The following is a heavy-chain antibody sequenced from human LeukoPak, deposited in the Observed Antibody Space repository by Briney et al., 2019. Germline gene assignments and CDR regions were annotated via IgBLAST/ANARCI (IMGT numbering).Heavy chain of an antibody. D-gene: IGHD2-15*01. CDR1: GGTFSSYA. CDR2: IIPIFGTA. Sequence: GSSVKVSCKASGGTFSSYAISWVRQAPGQGLEWMGGIIPIFGTANYAQKFQGRVTITADESTSTAYMELSSLRSEDTAVYYCAREPGYCSGGSCYNWGQGTLVTVSS. V-gene: IGHV1-69*01. J-gene: IGHJ4*02. CDR3: AREPGYCSGGSCYN.